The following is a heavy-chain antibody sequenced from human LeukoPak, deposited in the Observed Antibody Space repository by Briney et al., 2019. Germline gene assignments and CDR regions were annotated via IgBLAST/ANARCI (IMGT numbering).Heavy chain of an antibody. CDR3: ARHSQSYGPYNWFDP. Sequence: SETLSLTCNVTDGSITSYHWSWIRQPPGKGLQWLGYISHSGSPHYNPSLKSRLTLSLDTSRSQISLKLDSVTAADTAVYFCARHSQSYGPYNWFDPWGQGALVTVSS. CDR1: DGSITSYH. CDR2: ISHSGSP. J-gene: IGHJ5*01. V-gene: IGHV4-59*08. D-gene: IGHD3-16*01.